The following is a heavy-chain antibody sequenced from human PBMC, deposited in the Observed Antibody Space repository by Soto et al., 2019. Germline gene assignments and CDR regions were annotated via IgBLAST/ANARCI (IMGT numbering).Heavy chain of an antibody. V-gene: IGHV3-9*01. CDR3: ARDREQYSYGPFDS. D-gene: IGHD5-18*01. J-gene: IGHJ4*02. CDR2: ISWQSGSI. CDR1: GFDFDEYA. Sequence: EVQLVESGGGWEQPGRSLRLSCVASGFDFDEYAMHWVRQAPGKGLEWVSGISWQSGSIGYADSVKGRFTISRDNGKNSLYLQMNKLRVEDTALYFCARDREQYSYGPFDSWGQGTLVTVSS.